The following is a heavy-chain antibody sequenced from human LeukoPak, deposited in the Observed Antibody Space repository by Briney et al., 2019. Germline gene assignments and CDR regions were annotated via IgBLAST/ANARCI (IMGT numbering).Heavy chain of an antibody. V-gene: IGHV4-59*01. CDR2: INYSGTT. D-gene: IGHD5-24*01. J-gene: IGHJ1*01. CDR3: ARDPIHRDNYNAE. CDR1: GPSIGSFY. Sequence: SETLSLTCSVSGPSIGSFYWSWIRQPPGRGLEWVGSINYSGTTNYNPSLKSRVTMSIDTSKNQVSLKLNSVTAADTAVYYCARDPIHRDNYNAEWGQGVLVSVSS.